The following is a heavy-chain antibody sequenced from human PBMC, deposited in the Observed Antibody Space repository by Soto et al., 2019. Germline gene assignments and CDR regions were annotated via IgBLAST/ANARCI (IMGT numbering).Heavy chain of an antibody. V-gene: IGHV4-4*02. J-gene: IGHJ4*02. CDR1: GGSISSDNW. CDR2: IHPNGRT. CDR3: ATRYCIHTTCYVY. Sequence: QVQLQESGPGLVEPSGTLSLTCAVSGGSISSDNWWTWVRQPPGGGLEWIGEIHPNGRTNYKPSLKSRITISVDKSENQFSLWLTSVTAADTALYYCATRYCIHTTCYVYWGQGTLVTVSS. D-gene: IGHD2-2*01.